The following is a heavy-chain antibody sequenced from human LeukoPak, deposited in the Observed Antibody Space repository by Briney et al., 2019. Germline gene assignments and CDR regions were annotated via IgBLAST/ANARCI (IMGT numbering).Heavy chain of an antibody. D-gene: IGHD5-18*01. CDR2: IVPSDAYT. CDR1: GYSFTSYW. J-gene: IGHJ5*02. V-gene: IGHV5-10-1*01. CDR3: ARLYKGFVRAGTAMVKGGDWFDP. Sequence: GESLRISCKGSGYSFTSYWISWVRQMPGKGLEWMGRIVPSDAYTNYSPSFQGHVTISADKSISTAYLQWSSLKASDTAMYYCARLYKGFVRAGTAMVKGGDWFDPWGQGTLVTVSS.